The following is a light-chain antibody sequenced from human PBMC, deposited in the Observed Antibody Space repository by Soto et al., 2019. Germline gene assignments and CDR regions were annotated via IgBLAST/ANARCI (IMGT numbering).Light chain of an antibody. J-gene: IGKJ4*01. Sequence: VLTQSPGTLSLSPGERATLSCRPSQSVSSSYLVWHQQKPGQAPRLLIYAASRRATGIPDRFSGSGSGTDLTLTISSLEPEDFAVYYCQQRSSWPLTFGGGTKVDIK. CDR2: AAS. CDR3: QQRSSWPLT. CDR1: QSVSSSY. V-gene: IGKV3D-20*02.